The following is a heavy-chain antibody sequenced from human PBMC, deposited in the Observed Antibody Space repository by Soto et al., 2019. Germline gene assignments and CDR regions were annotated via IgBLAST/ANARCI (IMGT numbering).Heavy chain of an antibody. V-gene: IGHV4-59*02. D-gene: IGHD3-22*01. Sequence: QMQLQASGPGLVKPSETLSLTCNVSGASVSNGYWSWIRQPPGKGLEWIGFMYFGGSFNYNPSLTSRATISVETSKNQSSMKLTFVTASDTAVYYCARSYYDSTGFAVDPWGQGTLVTVSS. CDR1: GASVSNGY. CDR2: MYFGGSF. J-gene: IGHJ5*02. CDR3: ARSYYDSTGFAVDP.